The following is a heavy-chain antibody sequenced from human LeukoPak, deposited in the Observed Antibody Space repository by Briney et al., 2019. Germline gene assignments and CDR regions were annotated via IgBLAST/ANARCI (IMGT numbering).Heavy chain of an antibody. Sequence: SGTLSLTCAVSGGFISSSNWWSWVRQPPGEGLEWIGDIYHSGSTNYNQSLKSRVTISVDKSKNQFSLQLSSVIAADTAVYYCARRSYYNWFDPWGQGTLVTVSS. J-gene: IGHJ5*02. CDR2: IYHSGST. CDR3: ARRSYYNWFDP. V-gene: IGHV4-4*02. CDR1: GGFISSSNW. D-gene: IGHD1-26*01.